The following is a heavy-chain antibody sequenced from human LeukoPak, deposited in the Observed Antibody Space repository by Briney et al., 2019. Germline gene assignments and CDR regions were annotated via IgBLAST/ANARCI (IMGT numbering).Heavy chain of an antibody. CDR2: IRYDGSNK. CDR1: GFTFSSYG. J-gene: IGHJ5*02. Sequence: GGSLRLSCAASGFTFSSYGMHWVRQAPGKGLEWVAFIRYDGSNKYYADSVKGRFTISRDNSKNTLYLQMNSLRAEDTAVYYCAKRGGKDCSSTSCYFGWLDPWGQGTLVTVSS. D-gene: IGHD2-2*01. CDR3: AKRGGKDCSSTSCYFGWLDP. V-gene: IGHV3-30*02.